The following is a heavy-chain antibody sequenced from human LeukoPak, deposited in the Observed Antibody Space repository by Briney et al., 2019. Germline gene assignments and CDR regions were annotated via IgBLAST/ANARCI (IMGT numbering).Heavy chain of an antibody. CDR3: ARGSSAGDFDY. Sequence: GGSLRLSCAASGFTLTDFGMNWVRQAPGKGLEWVSSISSSSSYIYYADSVKGRFTISRDNAKNSLYLQMNSLRAEDTAVYYCARGSSAGDFDYWGQGTLVTVSS. J-gene: IGHJ4*02. CDR2: ISSSSSYI. D-gene: IGHD6-6*01. V-gene: IGHV3-21*01. CDR1: GFTLTDFG.